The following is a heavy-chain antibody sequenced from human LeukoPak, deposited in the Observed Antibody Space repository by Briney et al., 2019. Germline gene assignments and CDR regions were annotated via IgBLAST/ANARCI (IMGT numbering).Heavy chain of an antibody. CDR1: GFTFSSYN. Sequence: GGSLRLSCAASGFTFSSYNMNWVRQAPGKGLEWVSSITSSSNYIYYADSVKGRFTISRDNAKNSLYLQMNSLRAEDTAVYYCAKTAMGPFDYWGQGTLVTVSS. D-gene: IGHD5-18*01. CDR2: ITSSSNYI. CDR3: AKTAMGPFDY. V-gene: IGHV3-21*04. J-gene: IGHJ4*02.